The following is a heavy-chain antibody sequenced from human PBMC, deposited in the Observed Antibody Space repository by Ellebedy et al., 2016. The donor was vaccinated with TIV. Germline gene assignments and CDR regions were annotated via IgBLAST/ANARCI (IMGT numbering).Heavy chain of an antibody. CDR3: ARLPPTTVTTPYYYYYGMDV. CDR1: GGTFSSYA. Sequence: SVKVSCXASGGTFSSYAISWVRQAPTQGLEWMGGIIPIFGTANYAQKFQGRVTITADESTSTAYMELSSLRSEDTAVYYCARLPPTTVTTPYYYYYGMDVWGQGNTVTVAS. CDR2: IIPIFGTA. V-gene: IGHV1-69*13. D-gene: IGHD4-17*01. J-gene: IGHJ6*02.